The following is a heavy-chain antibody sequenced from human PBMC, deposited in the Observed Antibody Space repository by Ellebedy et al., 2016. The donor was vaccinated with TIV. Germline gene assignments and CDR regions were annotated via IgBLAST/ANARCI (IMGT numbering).Heavy chain of an antibody. CDR2: IGGSGSST. CDR1: GFTFSNYA. Sequence: GESLKISCVASGFTFSNYAMTWVRQAPGKGLEWVSGIGGSGSSTYYADSVKGRFTISRDNARNTVYLQMSSLRAEDTAVYYCARDSGRRISWDNDYWGRGTLVTVSS. CDR3: ARDSGRRISWDNDY. V-gene: IGHV3-23*01. J-gene: IGHJ4*01. D-gene: IGHD3-10*01.